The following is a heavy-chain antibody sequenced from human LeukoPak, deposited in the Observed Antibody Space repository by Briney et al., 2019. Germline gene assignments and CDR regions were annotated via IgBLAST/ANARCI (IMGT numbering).Heavy chain of an antibody. Sequence: GGSLGLSCEPSGFIFRSHGMHWVRQAPGKGLERLAVIGSDGRNKFYADSVKGRFTISRDNFKNILYLQMASLSAEDTAVYYCVRDDDLPDNGMDVWGQGTTVIVS. CDR1: GFIFRSHG. CDR2: IGSDGRNK. D-gene: IGHD3-22*01. V-gene: IGHV3-33*01. J-gene: IGHJ6*02. CDR3: VRDDDLPDNGMDV.